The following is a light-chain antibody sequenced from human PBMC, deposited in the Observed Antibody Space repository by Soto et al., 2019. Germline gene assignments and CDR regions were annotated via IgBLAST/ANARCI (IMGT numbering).Light chain of an antibody. V-gene: IGKV1-5*03. J-gene: IGKJ5*01. CDR3: QQSFTTPS. CDR2: KAS. Sequence: DIQMTQTPSTLSGSVGDRVTITCRASQTISSWLAWYQQKPGKAPKLLIYKASTLKSGVPSRFSGSGSGTEFTLTISSLQPDDFATYYCQQSFTTPSFGQGRRLAIK. CDR1: QTISSW.